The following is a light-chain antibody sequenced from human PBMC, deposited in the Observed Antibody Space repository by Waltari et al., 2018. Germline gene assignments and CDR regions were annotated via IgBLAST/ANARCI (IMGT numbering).Light chain of an antibody. CDR1: QRVSNS. V-gene: IGKV3-11*01. CDR2: DAS. Sequence: EVVLTPSPATLSLSPGERATLSCRASQRVSNSLAWYRQKPGQAPSLLIYDASTRAPGIPGRFSGSGSGTDFTLTISSLQSEDFVVYYCQQYNSWPYTFGQGTKLEIK. J-gene: IGKJ2*01. CDR3: QQYNSWPYT.